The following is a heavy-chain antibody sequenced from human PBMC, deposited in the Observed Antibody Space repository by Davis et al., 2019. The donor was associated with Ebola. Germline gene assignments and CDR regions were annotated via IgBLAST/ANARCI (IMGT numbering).Heavy chain of an antibody. CDR3: ARVGLPKQHPTGMDV. V-gene: IGHV1-69*04. CDR2: IIPILGIA. Sequence: SVKVSCKASGYTFTSYGISWVRQAPGQGLEWMGRIIPILGIANYAQKFQGRVTITADKSTSTAYMELSSLRSEDTAVYYCARVGLPKQHPTGMDVWGQGTTVTVSS. J-gene: IGHJ6*02. CDR1: GYTFTSYG. D-gene: IGHD6-13*01.